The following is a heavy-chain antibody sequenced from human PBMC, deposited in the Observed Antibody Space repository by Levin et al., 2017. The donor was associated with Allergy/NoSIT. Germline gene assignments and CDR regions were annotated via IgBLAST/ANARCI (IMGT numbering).Heavy chain of an antibody. CDR3: AGRYGSGTYYQGNNY. J-gene: IGHJ4*02. CDR1: GFTFSDYY. Sequence: SGGSLRLSCAASGFTFSDYYMNWIRQAPGKGLEWISYIITSGTHTSYADSVKGRFTISRDNANNLVFLQMNSLRAEDTAVYYCAGRYGSGTYYQGNNYWGQGTLVTVSS. D-gene: IGHD3-10*01. V-gene: IGHV3-11*03. CDR2: IITSGTHT.